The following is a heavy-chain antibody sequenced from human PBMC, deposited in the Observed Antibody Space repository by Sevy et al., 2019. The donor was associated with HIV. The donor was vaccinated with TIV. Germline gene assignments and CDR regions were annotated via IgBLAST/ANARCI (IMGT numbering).Heavy chain of an antibody. J-gene: IGHJ6*02. V-gene: IGHV1-69*13. CDR2: IIPIFGTA. CDR3: ARDHWKSRLLTYYYYYGMDV. D-gene: IGHD5-18*01. Sequence: ASVKVSCKASGGTFSSYAISWVRQAPGQGLEWMGGIIPIFGTANYAQKFQGRVTITADESTSTAYMELSSLRSEGTAVYYCARDHWKSRLLTYYYYYGMDVWGQGTTVTVSS. CDR1: GGTFSSYA.